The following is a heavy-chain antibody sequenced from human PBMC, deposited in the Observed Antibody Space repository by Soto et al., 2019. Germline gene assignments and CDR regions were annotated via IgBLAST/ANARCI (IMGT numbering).Heavy chain of an antibody. Sequence: QVRLKESGPGLVRPSETLSLTCNFSGVSISIEHYHWTWIRQSPGTDLEWIGYIHYTGSMRYNPSLRGRLTMSVVTSKNLCSLKLSSVTAADTALYFCAREDDGGYRYYYGLDVWGPGTTFTVSS. D-gene: IGHD5-18*01. CDR2: IHYTGSM. J-gene: IGHJ6*02. CDR3: AREDDGGYRYYYGLDV. V-gene: IGHV4-30-4*01. CDR1: GVSISIEHYH.